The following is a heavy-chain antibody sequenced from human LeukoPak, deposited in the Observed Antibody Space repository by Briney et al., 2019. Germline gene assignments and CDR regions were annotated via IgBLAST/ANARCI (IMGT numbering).Heavy chain of an antibody. CDR3: ARDDYSSSWNLAFDI. CDR1: GFTFSSYS. D-gene: IGHD6-13*01. J-gene: IGHJ3*02. Sequence: GGSLRLSCAASGFTFSSYSMNWIRQAPAKGLEWVSYISSSSSTIYYADSVKGRFTISRDNAKNSLYLQMNSLRDEDTAVYYCARDDYSSSWNLAFDIWGQGTMVTVSS. CDR2: ISSSSSTI. V-gene: IGHV3-48*02.